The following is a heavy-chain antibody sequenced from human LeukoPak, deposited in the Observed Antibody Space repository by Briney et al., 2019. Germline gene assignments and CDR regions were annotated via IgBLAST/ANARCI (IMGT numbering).Heavy chain of an antibody. V-gene: IGHV4-59*01. CDR3: ASSWYENWFDP. Sequence: TSETLSLTCTVSGGSISSYYWSWIRQPPGKGLEWIGYIYYSGSTNYNPSLKSRVTISVDTSKNQFSLKLSSVTAADTAVYYCASSWYENWFDPWGQGTLVTVSS. D-gene: IGHD6-13*01. J-gene: IGHJ5*02. CDR2: IYYSGST. CDR1: GGSISSYY.